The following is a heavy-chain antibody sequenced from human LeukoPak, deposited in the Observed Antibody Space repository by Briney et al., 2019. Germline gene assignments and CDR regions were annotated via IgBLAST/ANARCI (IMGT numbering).Heavy chain of an antibody. J-gene: IGHJ4*02. CDR3: ARGEDGYNSIDY. V-gene: IGHV4-39*01. CDR2: IYDSGST. Sequence: SETLSLTCTVSGGSIRSSYYYWGWIRQPPGKGLEWIGSIYDSGSTYYNPSLKSRVTISVDTSKNQFSLKLNSVTAADTAVYYCARGEDGYNSIDYWGQGTLVTVSS. CDR1: GGSIRSSYYY. D-gene: IGHD5-24*01.